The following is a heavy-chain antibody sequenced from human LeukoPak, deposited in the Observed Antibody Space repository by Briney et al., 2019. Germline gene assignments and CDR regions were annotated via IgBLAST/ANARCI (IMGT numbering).Heavy chain of an antibody. J-gene: IGHJ4*02. CDR2: INPGAGST. Sequence: EASVKVSCKASGYTFTGYYIHWLRQAPGQEPEWMGIINPGAGSTDYAQKFQGRVTMNRDTSTSTVYMELSSLRSDDTAVYYCVRGEPPAGPRSRYYFDYWGQGPRSPSPQ. V-gene: IGHV1-46*01. D-gene: IGHD1-14*01. CDR1: GYTFTGYY. CDR3: VRGEPPAGPRSRYYFDY.